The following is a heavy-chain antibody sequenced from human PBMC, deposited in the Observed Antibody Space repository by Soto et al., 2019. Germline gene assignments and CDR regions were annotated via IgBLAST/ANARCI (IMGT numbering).Heavy chain of an antibody. V-gene: IGHV3-23*01. D-gene: IGHD6-13*01. CDR1: GGSVSSGSYY. Sequence: PSETLSLTCTVSGGSVSSGSYYWSWIRQPPGKGLEWVSVISGSGGSSYYAASVKGRFTISRDNSKNTLFLQMNGLRAEDTAVYYCAKVTKRAAAGRYEYYKYGMDVWGQGTTVTVSS. CDR2: ISGSGGSS. J-gene: IGHJ6*02. CDR3: AKVTKRAAAGRYEYYKYGMDV.